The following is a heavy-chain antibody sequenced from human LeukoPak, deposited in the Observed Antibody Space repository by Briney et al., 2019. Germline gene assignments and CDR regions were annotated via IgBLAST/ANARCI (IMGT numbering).Heavy chain of an antibody. Sequence: GGSLRLSCGASEFTFSSHWMYWVRRAPGEGLVWVSRISGDGSSTNYADSVKGRFAISRDNAKNTLYLQMNSLRAVDTSVYYCARGSNGWSGIDYWGQGTLVTVSS. CDR2: ISGDGSST. V-gene: IGHV3-74*01. J-gene: IGHJ4*02. CDR1: EFTFSSHW. CDR3: ARGSNGWSGIDY. D-gene: IGHD6-19*01.